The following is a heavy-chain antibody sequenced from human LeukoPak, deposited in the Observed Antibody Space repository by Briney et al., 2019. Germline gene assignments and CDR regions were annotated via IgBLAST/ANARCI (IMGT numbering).Heavy chain of an antibody. CDR1: GDSVSIITYY. J-gene: IGHJ4*02. Sequence: PSQTLSLTCSVSGDSVSIITYYWGWIRHRPGRGPEWIGYIYKGRSTSYTPSLKNRVTISVDTSKNQFSLNLASVTAADTAVYYCARVVVPAAIVYWGQGIPVIVSS. CDR2: IYKGRST. V-gene: IGHV4-31*03. D-gene: IGHD2-15*01. CDR3: ARVVVPAAIVY.